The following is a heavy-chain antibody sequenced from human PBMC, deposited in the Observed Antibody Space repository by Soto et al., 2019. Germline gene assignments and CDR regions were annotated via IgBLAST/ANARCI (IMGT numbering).Heavy chain of an antibody. CDR3: ARGSEKGGGP. Sequence: EVQLVESGGGLVQPGGSLRLSCAASKFTFSGYSMNWVRQAPGKGLEWVSYISSTSATIYYADSVKGRFTISRDDAKNSLYLQMNSRSDEDTAVYYCARGSEKGGGPWGQGTLVTVSS. CDR2: ISSTSATI. V-gene: IGHV3-48*02. D-gene: IGHD3-16*01. CDR1: KFTFSGYS. J-gene: IGHJ5*02.